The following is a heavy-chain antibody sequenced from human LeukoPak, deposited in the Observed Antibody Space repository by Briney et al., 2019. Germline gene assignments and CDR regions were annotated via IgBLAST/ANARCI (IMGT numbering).Heavy chain of an antibody. CDR3: ARLMDTAMVSPRGLWYYYYGMDV. D-gene: IGHD5-18*01. CDR1: GFTVSSNY. CDR2: IYSGGST. Sequence: GGSLRLSCAASGFTVSSNYMSWVRQAPGKGLEWVSVIYSGGSTYYADSVKGRFTISRGNSKNTLYLQMNSLRAEDTAVYYCARLMDTAMVSPRGLWYYYYGMDVWGQGTTVTVSS. J-gene: IGHJ6*02. V-gene: IGHV3-66*02.